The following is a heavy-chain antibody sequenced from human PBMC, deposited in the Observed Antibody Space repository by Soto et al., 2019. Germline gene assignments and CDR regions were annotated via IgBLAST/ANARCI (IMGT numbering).Heavy chain of an antibody. CDR1: GGSISLYY. J-gene: IGHJ4*02. V-gene: IGHV4-4*07. Sequence: PETMSLTCVVSGGSISLYYWNWIRQPAGKRLEWIGRIFTNEHINYNPSLKSRVTLSVDMSKNQFSLKLTSVTADDTAVYYCARDRLGEDQQPFDYWGQGTLVTVSS. CDR2: IFTNEHI. CDR3: ARDRLGEDQQPFDY. D-gene: IGHD1-26*01.